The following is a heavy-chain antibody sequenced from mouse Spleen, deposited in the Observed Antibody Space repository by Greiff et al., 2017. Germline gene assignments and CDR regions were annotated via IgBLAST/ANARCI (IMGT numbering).Heavy chain of an antibody. CDR3: ARRSYYSYDLYYFDY. Sequence: QVQLQQSGAELARPGASVKMSCKASGYTFTSYTMHWVKQRPGQGLEWIGYINPSSGYTKYNQKFKDKATLTADKSSSTAYMQLSSLTSEDSAVYYCARRSYYSYDLYYFDYWGQGTTLTVSS. CDR2: INPSSGYT. J-gene: IGHJ2*01. CDR1: GYTFTSYT. V-gene: IGHV1-4*01. D-gene: IGHD2-12*01.